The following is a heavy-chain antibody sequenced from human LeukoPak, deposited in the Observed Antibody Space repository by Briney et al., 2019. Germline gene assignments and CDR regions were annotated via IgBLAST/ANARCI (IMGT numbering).Heavy chain of an antibody. CDR3: ARDIVVVPAAAYYMDV. CDR2: ISSSGSTI. V-gene: IGHV3-11*04. Sequence: GGSLRLSCAASGFTFSDYYMSWIRQAPGKGLEWVSYISSSGSTIYYADSVKGRFTISRDNAKNSLYLQMNSLRAEDTAVYYCARDIVVVPAAAYYMDVWGKGTTVTVSS. CDR1: GFTFSDYY. D-gene: IGHD2-2*01. J-gene: IGHJ6*03.